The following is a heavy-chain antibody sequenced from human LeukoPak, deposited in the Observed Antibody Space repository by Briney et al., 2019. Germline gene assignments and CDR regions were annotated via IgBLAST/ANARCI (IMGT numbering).Heavy chain of an antibody. Sequence: GGSLRLSCAASGLTFSSYSMNWVRQAPGKGLEWVSSISSSSSYIYYADSVKGRFTISRDNAKNSLYLQMNSLRAEDTAVYYCARVGGLVINYWGQGTLVTVSS. J-gene: IGHJ4*02. D-gene: IGHD3/OR15-3a*01. CDR1: GLTFSSYS. V-gene: IGHV3-21*01. CDR3: ARVGGLVINY. CDR2: ISSSSSYI.